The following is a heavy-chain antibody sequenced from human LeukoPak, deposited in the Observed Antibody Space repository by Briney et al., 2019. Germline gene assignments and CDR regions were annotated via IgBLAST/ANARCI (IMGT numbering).Heavy chain of an antibody. J-gene: IGHJ3*02. Sequence: PSETLSLTCTVSGGSFTTHYWNWSRQPAGKGLEWIGRIYSGGSTNYKSSLKSRVIMSIDTSKRQLSLKLSLVTAADTAIYYCARDIGLDYSSSSFASDIWGPGTLVIVSS. V-gene: IGHV4-4*07. CDR1: GGSFTTHY. CDR3: ARDIGLDYSSSSFASDI. D-gene: IGHD6-6*01. CDR2: IYSGGST.